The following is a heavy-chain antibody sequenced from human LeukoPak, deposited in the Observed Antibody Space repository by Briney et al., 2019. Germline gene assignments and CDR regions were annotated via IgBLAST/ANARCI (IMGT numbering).Heavy chain of an antibody. V-gene: IGHV1-18*01. CDR1: GYTFTSYG. D-gene: IGHD2-21*02. CDR2: IRAYNGNT. Sequence: ASVKLSCKASGYTFTSYGISWVRQAPGQGLEWMGLIRAYNGNTNYAKKLQGRVTITTDPSTSTAYMEVTSLRTDDTAVYYCATVLYYINCGGDCPRDYMDVWGKGTTATVSS. J-gene: IGHJ6*03. CDR3: ATVLYYINCGGDCPRDYMDV.